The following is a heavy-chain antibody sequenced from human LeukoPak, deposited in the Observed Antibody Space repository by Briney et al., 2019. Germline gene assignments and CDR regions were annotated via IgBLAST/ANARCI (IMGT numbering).Heavy chain of an antibody. CDR2: ISGSGGST. CDR1: GFTFSRYW. Sequence: GGSLRLSCAASGFTFSRYWMHWVRQAPGKRLEWVSAISGSGGSTQYADSVKGRFTMSRDNSENTLYLQMSSLRAEDTAVYYCAKDYGSSSVWIFEYWGQGTLVTVSS. J-gene: IGHJ4*02. V-gene: IGHV3-23*01. CDR3: AKDYGSSSVWIFEY. D-gene: IGHD6-19*01.